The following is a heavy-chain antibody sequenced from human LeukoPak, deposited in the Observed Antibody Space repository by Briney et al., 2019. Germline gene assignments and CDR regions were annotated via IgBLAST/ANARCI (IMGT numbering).Heavy chain of an antibody. V-gene: IGHV4-4*02. J-gene: IGHJ4*02. D-gene: IGHD6-19*01. CDR1: GFSISSSNW. CDR2: VYHSGST. CDR3: ARLAIAVTPYYFDF. Sequence: SETLSLTCAVSGFSISSSNWWSWVRQPPGKGLEWIGEVYHSGSTNYNASLESRVTISIDKSKNQFSLKLSSVTAADTAVYYCARLAIAVTPYYFDFWGQGTLVTVSS.